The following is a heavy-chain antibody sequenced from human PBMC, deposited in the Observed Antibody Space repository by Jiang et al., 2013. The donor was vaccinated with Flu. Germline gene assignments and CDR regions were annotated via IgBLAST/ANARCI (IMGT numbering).Heavy chain of an antibody. V-gene: IGHV1-69*17. D-gene: IGHD3-10*01. J-gene: IGHJ4*02. CDR3: ARDGDWTPLDY. CDR1: GGTFSKSA. CDR2: IIPMFEIA. Sequence: SSVKVSCKASGGTFSKSAINWVRQAPGQGLEWLGAIIPMFEIATYAQRLQGRVTITADKSTSTTYMEVSSLRSEDTAVYYCARDGDWTPLDYWGQGTL.